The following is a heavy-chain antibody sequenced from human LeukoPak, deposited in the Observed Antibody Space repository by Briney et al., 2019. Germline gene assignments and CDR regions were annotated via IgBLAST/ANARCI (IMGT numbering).Heavy chain of an antibody. CDR1: GSTFSSYA. D-gene: IGHD3-9*01. Sequence: GGSLRLSCAASGSTFSSYAVSWVRQAPGKGLEWVSAISGSGGSTYYADSVKGRFTISRDNSKNTLYLQMNSLRAEDTTVYYCAKSEEAVLRYFDWWDYWGQGTLVTVSS. CDR3: AKSEEAVLRYFDWWDY. CDR2: ISGSGGST. J-gene: IGHJ4*02. V-gene: IGHV3-23*01.